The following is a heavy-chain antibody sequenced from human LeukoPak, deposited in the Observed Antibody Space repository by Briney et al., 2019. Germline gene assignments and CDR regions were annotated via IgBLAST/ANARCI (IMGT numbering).Heavy chain of an antibody. V-gene: IGHV5-51*01. CDR3: ARLEGLAAAGNFDY. Sequence: GASVKVSCKASGYTFTSYWIGWVRQMPGKGLEWMGIIYPDDSDTRYSPSFQGQVTISADKSISTAYLQWSSLKASDTAMYYCARLEGLAAAGNFDYWGQGTLVTVSS. D-gene: IGHD6-13*01. CDR2: IYPDDSDT. CDR1: GYTFTSYW. J-gene: IGHJ4*02.